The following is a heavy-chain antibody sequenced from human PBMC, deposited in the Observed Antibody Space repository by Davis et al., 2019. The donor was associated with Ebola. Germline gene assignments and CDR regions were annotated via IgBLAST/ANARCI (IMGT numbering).Heavy chain of an antibody. V-gene: IGHV1-18*01. CDR2: ISAYNGKT. Sequence: ASVKVSCKTFGYTFTSYGITWVRHAPGQVLEWMGWISAYNGKTSYAQNFQDRVTMTTDTSTTTVYMELRGLTSDDTAVYYWAEVSSWVGGGDSSVPWGQGTLVTVSS. CDR1: GYTFTSYG. D-gene: IGHD3-10*01. J-gene: IGHJ5*02. CDR3: AEVSSWVGGGDSSVP.